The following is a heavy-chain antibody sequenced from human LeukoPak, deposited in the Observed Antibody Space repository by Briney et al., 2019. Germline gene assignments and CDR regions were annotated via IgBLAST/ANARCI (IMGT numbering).Heavy chain of an antibody. CDR3: ARGALIVVVVAAGNWFDP. Sequence: SETLSLTCTVSGGSISSSSYYWGWIRQPPGKGLEWIGSIYYSGSTYYNPSLKSRVTISVDTSKNQFSLKLSSVTAADTAVYYCARGALIVVVVAAGNWFDPWGQGTLVTVSS. V-gene: IGHV4-39*01. D-gene: IGHD2-15*01. J-gene: IGHJ5*02. CDR1: GGSISSSSYY. CDR2: IYYSGST.